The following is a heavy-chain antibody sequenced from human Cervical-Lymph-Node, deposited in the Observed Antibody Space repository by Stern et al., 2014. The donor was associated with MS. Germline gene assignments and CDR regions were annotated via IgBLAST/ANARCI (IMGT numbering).Heavy chain of an antibody. V-gene: IGHV3-20*01. J-gene: IGHJ6*02. Sequence: EVQLVVSGGGVVRPGRSLRLSCAASGFTFEDYGMSWVRPAPGKGLAWVAAINWNGGSTVYAGSVQGRFTISRDNAKNSLYLQMNSLRAEDTALYHCARAFCTGGVCYSFPFYGMDVWGQGTTVTVSS. CDR1: GFTFEDYG. D-gene: IGHD2-8*02. CDR2: INWNGGST. CDR3: ARAFCTGGVCYSFPFYGMDV.